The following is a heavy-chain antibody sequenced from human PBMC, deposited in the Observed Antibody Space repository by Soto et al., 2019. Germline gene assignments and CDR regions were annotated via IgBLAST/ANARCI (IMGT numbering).Heavy chain of an antibody. J-gene: IGHJ4*01. Sequence: EVQLLESGGGLVQPGGSLRLSCAASGFTFSNYAMTWVRQAPGKGLEWVSSISNSGGSTYYADSVKGRFTISRDNSKNTMYLQMTGLRAEDTAVYYCAKGGNYGYWGHGTLVTVSS. CDR3: AKGGNYGY. CDR2: ISNSGGST. V-gene: IGHV3-23*01. CDR1: GFTFSNYA. D-gene: IGHD3-16*01.